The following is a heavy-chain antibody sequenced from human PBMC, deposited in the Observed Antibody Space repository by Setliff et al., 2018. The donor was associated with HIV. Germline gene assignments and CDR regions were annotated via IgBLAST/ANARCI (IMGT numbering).Heavy chain of an antibody. CDR3: AHSLYCSSSNCSGLLFDY. Sequence: SGPTLVNPTQTLTLTCAFSGFSLTTSAVGMGWIRQPPGKALEWLALIYWDDDKRYRSSLKSGLTITKDTSKNQVVLTMTDMDPVDTATYYCAHSLYCSSSNCSGLLFDYWGQGTLVTVSS. J-gene: IGHJ4*02. D-gene: IGHD2-2*01. CDR1: GFSLTTSAVG. CDR2: IYWDDDK. V-gene: IGHV2-5*02.